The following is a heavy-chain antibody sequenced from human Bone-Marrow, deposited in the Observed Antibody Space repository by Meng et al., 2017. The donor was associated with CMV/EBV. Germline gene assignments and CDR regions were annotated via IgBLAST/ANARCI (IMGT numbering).Heavy chain of an antibody. D-gene: IGHD6-19*01. CDR3: ASVRDSGWYYFDY. V-gene: IGHV1-18*01. Sequence: ASVKVSCKTSGYTFTNYGIIWVRQAPGQGLEWMGWISPYNGNTNYAQNFQGRVTMTTDTSTDTAYMELRSLRSDDTAVYYCASVRDSGWYYFDYWGQGTLITVSS. CDR2: ISPYNGNT. J-gene: IGHJ4*02. CDR1: GYTFTNYG.